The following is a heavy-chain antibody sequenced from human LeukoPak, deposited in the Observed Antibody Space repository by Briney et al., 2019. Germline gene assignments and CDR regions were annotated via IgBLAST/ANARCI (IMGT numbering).Heavy chain of an antibody. D-gene: IGHD3-10*01. CDR2: IIPIFGTA. CDR3: ARGSRTKYGSESYYQIDY. Sequence: GASVKVSCKASGGTFSSYAISWVRQAPGQGLEWMGGIIPIFGTANYAQKFQGRVTIITDESTSTAYMELSSLRSEDTAVYYCARGSRTKYGSESYYQIDYWGQGTLVTVSS. CDR1: GGTFSSYA. J-gene: IGHJ4*02. V-gene: IGHV1-69*05.